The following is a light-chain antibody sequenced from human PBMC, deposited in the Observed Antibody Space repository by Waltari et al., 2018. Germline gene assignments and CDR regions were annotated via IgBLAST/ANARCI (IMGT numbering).Light chain of an antibody. CDR2: GAY. J-gene: IGKJ1*01. CDR3: QHHLRLPTT. V-gene: IGKV3-20*01. CDR1: QGVGTY. Sequence: IVLTQSPGTLSLSPGERATLSCRASQGVGTYLAWYQQKPGQAPRLLIYGAYSRAAGTPDRFSGSGYGTDFSLTISRLETEDFAVYFCQHHLRLPTTFGQGTKVEIK.